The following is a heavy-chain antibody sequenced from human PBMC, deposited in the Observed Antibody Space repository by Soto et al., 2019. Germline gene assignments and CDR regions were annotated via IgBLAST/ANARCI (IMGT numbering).Heavy chain of an antibody. CDR3: ARGPMITFGGVDLDY. CDR2: IWYDGSNK. J-gene: IGHJ4*02. V-gene: IGHV3-33*01. D-gene: IGHD3-16*01. Sequence: GGSLRLSCAASGFTFSSYGMHWVRQAPGKGLEWVAVIWYDGSNKYYADSVKGRFTISRDNSKNTLYLQMNSLRAEDTAVYYCARGPMITFGGVDLDYWGQGTLVTVSS. CDR1: GFTFSSYG.